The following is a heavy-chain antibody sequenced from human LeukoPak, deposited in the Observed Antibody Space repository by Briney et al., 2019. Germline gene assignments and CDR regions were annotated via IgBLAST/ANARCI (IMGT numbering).Heavy chain of an antibody. CDR3: TRMTTGHDY. CDR2: INHSGYT. D-gene: IGHD4-17*01. CDR1: GVSFDDYY. V-gene: IGHV4-34*01. J-gene: IGHJ4*02. Sequence: NPSETLSLTCGVSGVSFDDYYWSWVRQTPGKGLEWLGEINHSGYTSDSPSLKSRVTLSIDTSRKQFSLNLRSVTVADAGIYYCTRMTTGHDYWGQGTLVTVSS.